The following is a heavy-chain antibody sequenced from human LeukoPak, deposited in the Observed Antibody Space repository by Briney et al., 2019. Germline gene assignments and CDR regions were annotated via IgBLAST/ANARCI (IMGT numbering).Heavy chain of an antibody. D-gene: IGHD3-10*01. J-gene: IGHJ4*02. CDR2: INRDGSS. CDR3: ARSNSYGPGTHYLHH. V-gene: IGHV4-34*01. Sequence: SETLSLTCDVSGGSLTGYYWSWVRQPSGKGLEWIGEINRDGSSYNNPSLKSRVTISIDTSKNQFSLRLSSVTAADTGVYYCARSNSYGPGTHYLHHWGQGTLVTVSS. CDR1: GGSLTGYY.